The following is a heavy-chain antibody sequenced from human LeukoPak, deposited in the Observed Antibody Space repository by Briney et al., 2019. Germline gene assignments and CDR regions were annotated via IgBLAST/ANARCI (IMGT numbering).Heavy chain of an antibody. J-gene: IGHJ5*02. D-gene: IGHD1-1*01. CDR1: GYTVTSYD. CDR3: ARKLRSQNWFDP. CDR2: MNPNSGNT. Sequence: ASVKVSCKASGYTVTSYDINWVRQATGQGLEWMGWMNPNSGNTGYARKFQGRVTMTRNTSISTAYMELSSLRSEDTAVYYCARKLRSQNWFDPWGQGTLVTVSS. V-gene: IGHV1-8*01.